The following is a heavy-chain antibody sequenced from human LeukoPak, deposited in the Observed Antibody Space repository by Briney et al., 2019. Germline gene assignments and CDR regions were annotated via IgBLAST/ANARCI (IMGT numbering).Heavy chain of an antibody. CDR1: GYTFTYYV. V-gene: IGHV1-18*01. J-gene: IGHJ4*02. CDR2: ISAYNGNT. CDR3: ATSPQYYYDRSGYYPHW. D-gene: IGHD3-22*01. Sequence: ASVMVSCKTSGYTFTYYVISWVRQAPGQGLEWMGWISAYNGNTNYAQKLQGRVTMTTDTSTSTAYMELRSLRSDDTAVYYCATSPQYYYDRSGYYPHWWGQGTLVTVSS.